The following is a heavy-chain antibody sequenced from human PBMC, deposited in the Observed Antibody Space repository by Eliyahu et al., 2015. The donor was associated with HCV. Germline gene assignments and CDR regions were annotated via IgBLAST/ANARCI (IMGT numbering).Heavy chain of an antibody. Sequence: QVQLVESGGGVVQPGRSLRLSCAASGFTFSSYGMHWVRQAPGKGLEWVAVISYDGSNKYYADSVKGRFTISRDNSKNTLYLQMNSLRAEDTAVYYCAKKVGQGIAAAGTPLDYWGQGTLVTVSS. CDR3: AKKVGQGIAAAGTPLDY. V-gene: IGHV3-30*18. CDR1: GFTFSSYG. CDR2: ISYDGSNK. J-gene: IGHJ4*02. D-gene: IGHD6-13*01.